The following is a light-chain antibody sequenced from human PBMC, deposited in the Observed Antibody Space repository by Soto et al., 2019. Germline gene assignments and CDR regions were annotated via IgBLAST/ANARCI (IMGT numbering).Light chain of an antibody. CDR3: QTWGTGIHVG. V-gene: IGLV4-69*01. CDR1: SGHSSYA. Sequence: QSVLTQSPSASASLGASVKLTCTLSSGHSSYAIAWHQQQPEKGPRYLMKLTSDGSHSKGDGIPDRFSGSSSGAERYLTISSLQSEDEADYYWQTWGTGIHVGFGGGTKLTVL. J-gene: IGLJ2*01. CDR2: LTSDGSH.